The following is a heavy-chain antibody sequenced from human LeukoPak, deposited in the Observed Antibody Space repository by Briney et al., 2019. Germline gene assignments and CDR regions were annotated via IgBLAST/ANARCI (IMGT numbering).Heavy chain of an antibody. CDR3: ARALSYSYGSMDF. CDR2: ISSGSKYI. D-gene: IGHD5-18*01. Sequence: GGSLRLSCAASGFTFSDYYMSWIRQAPGKGLEWVSSISSGSKYIYNADSVKGRFTISRDNAKNSLYLQMNSLRDEDTAVYYCARALSYSYGSMDFWGQGTLVIVSS. J-gene: IGHJ4*02. CDR1: GFTFSDYY. V-gene: IGHV3-11*06.